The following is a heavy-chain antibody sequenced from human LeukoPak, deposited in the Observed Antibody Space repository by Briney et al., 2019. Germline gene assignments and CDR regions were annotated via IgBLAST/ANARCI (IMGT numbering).Heavy chain of an antibody. Sequence: SETLSLSCGVYGGSFSGYYWSWIRQPPGKGLEWIGEINPRGSTNYNPSLKSRVTLSADTSKNRFSLTLNSVTAADTAVYYCARRRLGYYFDYWGRGTLVTVSS. D-gene: IGHD5-24*01. J-gene: IGHJ4*02. V-gene: IGHV4-34*01. CDR3: ARRRLGYYFDY. CDR2: INPRGST. CDR1: GGSFSGYY.